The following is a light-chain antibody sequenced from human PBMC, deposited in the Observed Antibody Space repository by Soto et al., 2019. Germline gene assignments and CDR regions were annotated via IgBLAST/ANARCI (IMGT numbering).Light chain of an antibody. CDR2: SNN. V-gene: IGLV1-44*01. Sequence: QSVLTQPPSASGTPGQRVTISCSGSSSNIGSNTVNWYQQLPGTAPKLLSYSNNQRPSGVPDRFSGSKSGTSASLAISGLQSEDNAAYYCAAWDDSLNGPNVVFGGGTKLTVL. CDR3: AAWDDSLNGPNVV. J-gene: IGLJ2*01. CDR1: SSNIGSNT.